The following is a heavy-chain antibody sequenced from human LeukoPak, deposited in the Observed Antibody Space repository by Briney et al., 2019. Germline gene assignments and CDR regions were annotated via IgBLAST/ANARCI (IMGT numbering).Heavy chain of an antibody. CDR1: SGTFRTYY. CDR2: IFYNEGT. CDR3: VKSNSRYQPWTLDI. Sequence: PSETLSLTCTVSSGTFRTYYWSWIRQPPGKGLEWIGYIFYNEGTSYNPSLKSRVTISVDTSNNQLSLKVNSVTAADTAMYYCVKSNSRYQPWTLDIWGRGTMVTVSS. D-gene: IGHD2-2*01. J-gene: IGHJ3*02. V-gene: IGHV4-59*01.